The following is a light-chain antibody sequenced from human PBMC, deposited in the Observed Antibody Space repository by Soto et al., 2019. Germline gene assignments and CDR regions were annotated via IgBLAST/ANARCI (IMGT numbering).Light chain of an antibody. CDR2: GAS. Sequence: EIVMTQSPATLSVSPGERATLSCRASQSVSSNLAWYQQKPGQAPRLLIYGASTRDTGIPARFSGSGSGTEFNLTISSLQSEDFADYYCQQYNNWPYTFGQGTKLEIK. V-gene: IGKV3-15*01. CDR1: QSVSSN. CDR3: QQYNNWPYT. J-gene: IGKJ2*01.